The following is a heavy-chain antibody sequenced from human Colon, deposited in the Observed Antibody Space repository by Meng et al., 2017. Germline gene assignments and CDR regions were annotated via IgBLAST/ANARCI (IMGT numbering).Heavy chain of an antibody. CDR2: ILHDGSRQ. J-gene: IGHJ4*02. D-gene: IGHD1-14*01. V-gene: IGHV3-30*03. CDR1: GFTFSTYG. Sequence: QVQLVESGGGVVQPGRSLRLSCAASGFTFSTYGMHWVRQAPGKGLEWVAVILHDGSRQWYADSGEGRFTISRDNSKNTLYLQMNSLSAEDSAMYYCARDVGPPGTISALDYWGQGTLVTVSS. CDR3: ARDVGPPGTISALDY.